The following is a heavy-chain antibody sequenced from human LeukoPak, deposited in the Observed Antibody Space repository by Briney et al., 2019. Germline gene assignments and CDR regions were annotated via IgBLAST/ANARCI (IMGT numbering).Heavy chain of an antibody. V-gene: IGHV3-48*01. CDR1: GFSFSRYN. Sequence: GGSLRLSCAASGFSFSRYNMNWVRQAPGKGLEWVAYITGSGSSIYYADSVKGRFTISRDNAKNSLYLQMNSLRAEDTAVYYCATAGTPDYWGQGTLVTVSS. D-gene: IGHD6-13*01. CDR2: ITGSGSSI. J-gene: IGHJ4*02. CDR3: ATAGTPDY.